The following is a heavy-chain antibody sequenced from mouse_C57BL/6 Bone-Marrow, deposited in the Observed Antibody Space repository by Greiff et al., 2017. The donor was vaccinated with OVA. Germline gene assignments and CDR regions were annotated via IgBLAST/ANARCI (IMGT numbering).Heavy chain of an antibody. CDR1: GYTFTSYW. V-gene: IGHV1-52*01. J-gene: IGHJ1*03. Sequence: QVQLKQPGAELVRPGSSVKLSCKASGYTFTSYWMHWVKQRPIQGLEWIGNIDPSDSETHYNQKFKDKATLTVDKSSSTAYMQLSSLTSEDSAVYYCARELGHWYFDVWGTGTTVTVSS. D-gene: IGHD4-1*01. CDR2: IDPSDSET. CDR3: ARELGHWYFDV.